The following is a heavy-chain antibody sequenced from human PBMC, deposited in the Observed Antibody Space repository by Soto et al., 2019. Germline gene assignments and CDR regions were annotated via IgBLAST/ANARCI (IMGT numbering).Heavy chain of an antibody. D-gene: IGHD3-9*01. CDR2: INHSGST. J-gene: IGHJ6*03. V-gene: IGHV4-34*01. CDR3: AILGAYDILTGYYPNYYYYMDV. CDR1: GGSFSGYY. Sequence: SETLSLTCAVYGGSFSGYYWSWIRQPPGKGLEWIGEINHSGSTNYNPSLKSRVTISVDTSKNQFSLKLSSVTAADTAVYYCAILGAYDILTGYYPNYYYYMDVWGKGTTVTVSS.